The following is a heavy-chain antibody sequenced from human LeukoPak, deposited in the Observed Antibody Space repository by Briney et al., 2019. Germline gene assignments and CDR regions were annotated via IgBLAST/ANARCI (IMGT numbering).Heavy chain of an antibody. V-gene: IGHV4-31*03. Sequence: TLSLTCTVSGGSVSSGDYYWSWIRQLPGKGLEWIGYIYYSGSTYYNPSLKSRLTISVDTSKNQFSLKLSSVTAADTAVYYCARRRGNTSGFQGYYFDYWGQGTLVTVSS. CDR3: ARRRGNTSGFQGYYFDY. D-gene: IGHD6-19*01. CDR2: IYYSGST. CDR1: GGSVSSGDYY. J-gene: IGHJ4*02.